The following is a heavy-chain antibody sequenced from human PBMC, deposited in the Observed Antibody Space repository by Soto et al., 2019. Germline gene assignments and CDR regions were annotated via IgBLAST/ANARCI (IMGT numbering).Heavy chain of an antibody. Sequence: GGSLRLSCAASGFTFSSYWMIWVRQGPGKGLEWVANIKQDGSEKYYVDSVKGRFNNTKDNAKNSLYLQMNSLSAEAKAVYHCARVEAFDIWGQGTMVTVSS. D-gene: IGHD3-3*01. CDR1: GFTFSSYW. CDR2: IKQDGSEK. J-gene: IGHJ3*02. V-gene: IGHV3-7*01. CDR3: ARVEAFDI.